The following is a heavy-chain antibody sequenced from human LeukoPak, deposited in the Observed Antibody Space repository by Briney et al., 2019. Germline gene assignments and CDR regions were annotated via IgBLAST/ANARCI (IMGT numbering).Heavy chain of an antibody. V-gene: IGHV3-74*01. CDR2: INSDGSST. CDR1: GFSFSSYW. D-gene: IGHD2-15*01. J-gene: IGHJ6*03. CDR3: ARVPGGNSYYYYMDV. Sequence: GGSLRLSCAASGFSFSSYWMHWVRHAPGKGLVWVSRINSDGSSTSYADSVKGRFTISRDNAKNTLYLQMNSLRAEDTAVYYCARVPGGNSYYYYMDVWGKGTTVTVSS.